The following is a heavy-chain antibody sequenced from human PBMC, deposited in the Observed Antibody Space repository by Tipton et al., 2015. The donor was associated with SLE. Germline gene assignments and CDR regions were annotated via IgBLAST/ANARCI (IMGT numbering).Heavy chain of an antibody. Sequence: TLSLTCAVSGGSISSNNWWSWVRQPPGKGLEWIGEISHSGSTKYNPSLKSRGTISVDKSKNQFSLQLNSVTPEDTAVYYCARLYSSSSHYYYYGMDVWGQGTTVTVSS. V-gene: IGHV4-4*02. CDR2: ISHSGST. CDR3: ARLYSSSSHYYYYGMDV. D-gene: IGHD6-6*01. CDR1: GGSISSNNW. J-gene: IGHJ6*02.